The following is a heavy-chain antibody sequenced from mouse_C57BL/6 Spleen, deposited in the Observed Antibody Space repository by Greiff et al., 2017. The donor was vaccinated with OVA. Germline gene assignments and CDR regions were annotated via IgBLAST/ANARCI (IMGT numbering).Heavy chain of an antibody. V-gene: IGHV14-1*01. D-gene: IGHD6-1*01. CDR3: TTGGHPSLLSMDY. CDR2: IDPEDGDT. Sequence: EVQLQQSGAELVRPGASVKLSCTASGFNIKDYYMHWVKQRPEQGLEWIGRIDPEDGDTEYAPKFQGKATMTADTSSNTAYLQLSSLTSEDTAVYYCTTGGHPSLLSMDYWGQGTSVTVSS. CDR1: GFNIKDYY. J-gene: IGHJ4*01.